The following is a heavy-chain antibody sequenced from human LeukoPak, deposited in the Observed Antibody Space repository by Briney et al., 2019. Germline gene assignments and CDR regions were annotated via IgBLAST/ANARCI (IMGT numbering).Heavy chain of an antibody. J-gene: IGHJ4*02. D-gene: IGHD3-22*01. CDR1: GFTFSSYA. CDR3: AKPLYDSSGYQH. Sequence: PGRSLRLSCAASGFTFSSYAMHWVRQAPGKGLEWVAVISYDGSNKYYADSVKGRFTISRDNSKNTLYLQMNSLRAEDTAVYYCAKPLYDSSGYQHWGQGTLVTVSS. CDR2: ISYDGSNK. V-gene: IGHV3-30*04.